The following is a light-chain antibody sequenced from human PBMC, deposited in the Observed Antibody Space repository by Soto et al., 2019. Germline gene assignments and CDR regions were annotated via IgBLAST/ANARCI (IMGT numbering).Light chain of an antibody. CDR1: QSISSW. CDR3: QQYNTFWT. CDR2: DVS. V-gene: IGKV1-5*01. J-gene: IGKJ1*01. Sequence: DIQMTQSPSTLSAYIGDRVTITCRASQSISSWLAWYQQKPGKAPKLLIYDVSSLESGVPSRFSGSGSGTEFSLTISSLQPDDFATYYCQQYNTFWTFGQGTKVDIK.